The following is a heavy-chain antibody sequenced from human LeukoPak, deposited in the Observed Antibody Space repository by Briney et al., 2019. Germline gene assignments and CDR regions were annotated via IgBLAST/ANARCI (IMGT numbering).Heavy chain of an antibody. V-gene: IGHV3-23*01. CDR2: TSGSGGST. CDR3: AKEPTVITRYMDV. J-gene: IGHJ6*03. CDR1: GFTFSNYG. D-gene: IGHD4-23*01. Sequence: GGSLRLSCAASGFTFSNYGMSWVRQAPGKGLEWVSGTSGSGGSTYYADSVKGRFTVSRDNSKNTLYLQMNSLRAEDTAVYYCAKEPTVITRYMDVWGKGTTVTISS.